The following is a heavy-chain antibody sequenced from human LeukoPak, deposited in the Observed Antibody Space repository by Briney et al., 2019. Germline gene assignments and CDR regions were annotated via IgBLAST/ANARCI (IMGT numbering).Heavy chain of an antibody. CDR3: ARAVVPAAIGRWFDP. J-gene: IGHJ5*02. CDR1: RFTFSSYI. Sequence: GSLRPSWVASRFTFSSYIMSVVRPARRGGVGWGSFITFGGGHIFYTDSVKGRFTIFRDDSKNSLYLEMNSLRAEDTAVYYCARAVVPAAIGRWFDPWGQGTLVTVSS. V-gene: IGHV3-21*01. CDR2: ITFGGGHI. D-gene: IGHD2-2*01.